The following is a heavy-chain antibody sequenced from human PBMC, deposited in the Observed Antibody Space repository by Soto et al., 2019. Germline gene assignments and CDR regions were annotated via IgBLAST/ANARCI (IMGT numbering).Heavy chain of an antibody. CDR2: FDPEDGET. D-gene: IGHD5-12*01. Sequence: GASVKVSCKVSGYTLTELSMLCVRQAPGTGLEWMGGFDPEDGETIYAQKFQGRVTMTEDTTTDTAYMELSSLRSEDTAVYYCATQHRGYSGYDPLGGLFDPWGQGTLVTVSS. V-gene: IGHV1-24*01. CDR1: GYTLTELS. CDR3: ATQHRGYSGYDPLGGLFDP. J-gene: IGHJ5*02.